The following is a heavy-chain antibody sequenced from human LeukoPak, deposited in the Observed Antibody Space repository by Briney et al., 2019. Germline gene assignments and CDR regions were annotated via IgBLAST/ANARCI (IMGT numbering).Heavy chain of an antibody. CDR2: ISYDGSNK. Sequence: GGSLRLSCAASGFTFSSYAFHWVRQAPGKGLEWVAVISYDGSNKYYADSEKRRFTIYRDNSKNTLYLQMNSLRAEDTAVYYCARDQGGYIVVIYYCDYWGQGTLVSVSS. V-gene: IGHV3-30-3*01. CDR3: ARDQGGYIVVIYYCDY. CDR1: GFTFSSYA. D-gene: IGHD3-22*01. J-gene: IGHJ4*02.